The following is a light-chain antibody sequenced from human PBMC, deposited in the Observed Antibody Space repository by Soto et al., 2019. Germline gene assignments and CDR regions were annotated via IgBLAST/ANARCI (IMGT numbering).Light chain of an antibody. J-gene: IGKJ2*01. CDR2: DAS. V-gene: IGKV1-5*01. CDR3: QQSSHYSAFT. Sequence: DIQLTQSPSTLSASVGDRVTFTCRASQGINRWLAWYQQKPGKAPKVLIYDASSLESGVPSRFSGSGSGTEFTLTISSLQPDDFAAYYYQQSSHYSAFTFGQGTKLEVK. CDR1: QGINRW.